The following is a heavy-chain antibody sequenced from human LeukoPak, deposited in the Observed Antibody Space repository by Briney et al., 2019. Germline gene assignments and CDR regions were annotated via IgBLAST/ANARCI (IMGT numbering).Heavy chain of an antibody. Sequence: SETLSLTCAVSGGSISSYYWSWIRQPPGKGLEWIGSIYYSGSTYYNPSLKSRVTISVDTSKNQFSLKLSSVTAADTAVYYCARIRYSGYDHDYWGQGTLVTVSS. CDR2: IYYSGST. D-gene: IGHD5-12*01. CDR3: ARIRYSGYDHDY. V-gene: IGHV4-59*01. CDR1: GGSISSYY. J-gene: IGHJ4*02.